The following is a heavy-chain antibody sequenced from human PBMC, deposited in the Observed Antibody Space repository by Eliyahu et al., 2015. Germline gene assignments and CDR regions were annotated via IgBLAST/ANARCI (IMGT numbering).Heavy chain of an antibody. Sequence: VIWYDGSNKYYADSVKGXFTISRDNSKNTLYLQMXSLRAEDTAVYYCARGGLVSSSWSLQWLSGYYGMDVWGQGTTVTVSS. CDR2: IWYDGSNK. D-gene: IGHD6-13*01. CDR3: ARGGLVSSSWSLQWLSGYYGMDV. V-gene: IGHV3-33*01. J-gene: IGHJ6*02.